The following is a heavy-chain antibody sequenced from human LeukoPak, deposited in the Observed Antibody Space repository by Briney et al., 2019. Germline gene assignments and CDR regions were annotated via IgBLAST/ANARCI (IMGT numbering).Heavy chain of an antibody. CDR2: ISISGSKT. D-gene: IGHD1-26*01. J-gene: IGHJ4*02. Sequence: PGGSLRLSCAASGFTFSSYWMHWVRQAPGKGLEWVSAISISGSKTYYADSVKGRFTISRDNSKNTLYLQMNSLRAEDTAVYYCARAGSGSYAPLDYWGQGTLVTVSS. V-gene: IGHV3-21*01. CDR3: ARAGSGSYAPLDY. CDR1: GFTFSSYW.